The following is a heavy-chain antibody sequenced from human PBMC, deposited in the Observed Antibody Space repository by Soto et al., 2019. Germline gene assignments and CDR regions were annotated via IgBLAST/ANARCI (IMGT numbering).Heavy chain of an antibody. CDR2: IRGFSPYT. J-gene: IGHJ6*02. V-gene: IGHV3-21*01. Sequence: GGSLRLSCISAGFTFRTYTMNWVRQAPGKGLEWVSGIRGFSPYTFYAESVKGRFTISRDNAKNSLYLQMDSLRAEDTAVYYCARDRGYDAHDYYYNAMDVWGQGTTVTVS. CDR3: ARDRGYDAHDYYYNAMDV. CDR1: GFTFRTYT. D-gene: IGHD3-10*01.